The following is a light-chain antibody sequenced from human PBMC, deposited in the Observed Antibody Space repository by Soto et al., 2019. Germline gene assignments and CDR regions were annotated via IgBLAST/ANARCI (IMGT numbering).Light chain of an antibody. Sequence: EIVMTQSPATLSVSPGARVPLSCRASQSISSNLAWYQQNPGQAPRLLIYGASTRATGIPDRFSGSGSGTDFTLTISRLEPEDFAVYYCQQRSNWPPITFGQGTRLEIK. CDR2: GAS. CDR3: QQRSNWPPIT. V-gene: IGKV3D-15*01. J-gene: IGKJ5*01. CDR1: QSISSN.